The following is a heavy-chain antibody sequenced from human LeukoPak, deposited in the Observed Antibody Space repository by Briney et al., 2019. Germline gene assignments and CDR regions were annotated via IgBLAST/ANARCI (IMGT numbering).Heavy chain of an antibody. J-gene: IGHJ5*02. CDR2: ISWNSGSI. CDR3: AKDMNSVATSWFDP. CDR1: GFTFDDYA. Sequence: GRSLRLSCAASGFTFDDYAMHWVRQAPGKGLEWVSGISWNSGSIGYADSVKGRFTISRDNAKNSLYLQMNSLRAEDTALYYCAKDMNSVATSWFDPWGQGTLVTVSS. V-gene: IGHV3-9*01. D-gene: IGHD5-12*01.